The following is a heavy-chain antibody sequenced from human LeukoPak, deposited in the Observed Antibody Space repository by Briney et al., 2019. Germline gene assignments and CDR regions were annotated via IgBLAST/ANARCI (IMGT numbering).Heavy chain of an antibody. CDR3: ARGGGLDV. V-gene: IGHV3-7*03. D-gene: IGHD3-16*01. CDR2: INHNGNVN. Sequence: GGSLRLSCAASGLTLSSHWIHWARPAAGRGREWVGCINHNGNVNYYVDSVKGRFNMSKDNANDSLYLHKSNLRAEDPAVYFWARGGGLDVWGQGPTVTVSS. J-gene: IGHJ6*02. CDR1: GLTLSSHW.